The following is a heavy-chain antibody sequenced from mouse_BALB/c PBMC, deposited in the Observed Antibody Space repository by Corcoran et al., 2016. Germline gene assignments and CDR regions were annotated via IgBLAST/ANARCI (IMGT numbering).Heavy chain of an antibody. Sequence: EVQLQPSGPELVKPGASVKMSCKASGYTFTSYVMHWVKQKPGQGLEWIGYINPYNDGTKYNEKFKGKATLTSDKSSSTAYMELSSLPSEDSAVYYCARLYPGIAMDYWGQGTSVTVSS. CDR1: GYTFTSYV. V-gene: IGHV1S136*01. CDR3: ARLYPGIAMDY. J-gene: IGHJ4*01. CDR2: INPYNDGT.